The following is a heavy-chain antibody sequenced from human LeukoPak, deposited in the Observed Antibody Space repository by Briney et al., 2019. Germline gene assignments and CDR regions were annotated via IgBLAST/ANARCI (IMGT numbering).Heavy chain of an antibody. D-gene: IGHD3-9*01. J-gene: IGHJ4*02. V-gene: IGHV3-9*01. CDR3: AKGDYDILTGQVDY. Sequence: GGSLRLSCAASGFTFDDYGMHWVRQAPGKGLEWVSGISWNSGSIGYADSVKGRFTISRDNAKNSLYLQMNSLRAEDTALYYCAKGDYDILTGQVDYWGQGTLVTVSS. CDR1: GFTFDDYG. CDR2: ISWNSGSI.